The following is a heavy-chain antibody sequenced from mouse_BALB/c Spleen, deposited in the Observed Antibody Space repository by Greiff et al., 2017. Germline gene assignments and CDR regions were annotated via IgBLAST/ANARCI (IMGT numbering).Heavy chain of an antibody. CDR2: INPYNGDT. D-gene: IGHD2-3*01. Sequence: EVQLQQSGPELVKPGASVKISCKASGYSFTGYFMNWVMQSHGKRLEWIGRINPYNGDTFYNQKFKGKATLTVDKSSSTAHMELRSLASEDSAVYYCAREGWSDYWGQGTSVTVSS. CDR3: AREGWSDY. CDR1: GYSFTGYF. J-gene: IGHJ4*01. V-gene: IGHV1-20*02.